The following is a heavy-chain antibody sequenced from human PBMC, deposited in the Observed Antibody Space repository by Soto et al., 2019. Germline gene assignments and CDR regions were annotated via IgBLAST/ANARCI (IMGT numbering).Heavy chain of an antibody. Sequence: WMGWINPNSGGTNYAQKFQGRVTMTRDTSISTAYMELSRLRSDDTAVYYCARDGGRIAARQRIINWFDPWGQGTLVTVSS. V-gene: IGHV1-2*02. J-gene: IGHJ5*02. CDR2: INPNSGGT. CDR3: ARDGGRIAARQRIINWFDP. D-gene: IGHD6-6*01.